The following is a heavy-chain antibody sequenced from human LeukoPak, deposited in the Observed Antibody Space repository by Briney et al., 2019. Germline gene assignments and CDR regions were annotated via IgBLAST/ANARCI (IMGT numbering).Heavy chain of an antibody. D-gene: IGHD2-21*01. CDR3: ARRIYSGTVRHLLYSFMDV. CDR1: GASISSSS. Sequence: SETLSLTCTVSGASISSSSWTWIRQSPGKGLESLGFISNNGKTKYKSSFEGRVSMPLDTSKSQFSLTLSSVTAADTAVYFCARRIYSGTVRHLLYSFMDVWGKGTTVIVS. CDR2: ISNNGKT. J-gene: IGHJ6*03. V-gene: IGHV4-59*08.